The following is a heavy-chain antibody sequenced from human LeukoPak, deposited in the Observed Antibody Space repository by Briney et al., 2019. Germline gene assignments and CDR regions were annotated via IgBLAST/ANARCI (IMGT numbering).Heavy chain of an antibody. V-gene: IGHV3-7*05. CDR2: IKQDGSEK. CDR3: ARDFNPAGSSSGWSTCKY. CDR1: GFTFGSYW. Sequence: GGFLRLSCAASGFTFGSYWMSWVRQAPGKGLEWVANIKQDGSEKYYVDSVKGRFTISRDNAKNSLFLQMSSLRAEDTAVYYCARDFNPAGSSSGWSTCKYWGQGTLVTVSS. J-gene: IGHJ4*02. D-gene: IGHD6-19*01.